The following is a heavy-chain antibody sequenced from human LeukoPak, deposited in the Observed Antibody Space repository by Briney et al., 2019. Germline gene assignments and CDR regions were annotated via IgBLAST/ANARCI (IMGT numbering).Heavy chain of an antibody. CDR3: ARDRAWNYFDY. J-gene: IGHJ4*02. Sequence: GGPLRLSGEPPGLTFRGHGRHGVARAPGKGRGGVAIISNDGSRKYYAHSVEGRFTISRDNSKNTLYLQMDSLRAEDTAVYYCARDRAWNYFDYWGQGTLVTVSS. CDR2: ISNDGSRK. CDR1: GLTFRGHG. V-gene: IGHV3-30*03. D-gene: IGHD3-3*01.